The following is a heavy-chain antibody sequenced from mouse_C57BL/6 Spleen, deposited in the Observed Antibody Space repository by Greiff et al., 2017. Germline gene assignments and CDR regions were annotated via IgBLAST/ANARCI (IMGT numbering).Heavy chain of an antibody. CDR1: GYTFTSSW. CDR2: IYPGNSDT. D-gene: IGHD2-4*01. V-gene: IGHV1-5*01. J-gene: IGHJ2*01. CDR3: TRTGDYDCFDD. Sequence: VQLQQSGTVLARPGASVKMSCKTSGYTFTSSWMHWVKQRPGQGLEWIGAIYPGNSDTSYNQKFKGKAKLTAVTSASTAYMELRSLTNEDSAVYYCTRTGDYDCFDDWGKGTTLTVSS.